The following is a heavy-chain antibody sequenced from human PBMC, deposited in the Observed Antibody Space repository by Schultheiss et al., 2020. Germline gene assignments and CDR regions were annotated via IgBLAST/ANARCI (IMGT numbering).Heavy chain of an antibody. V-gene: IGHV3-30*03. Sequence: GSLRLSCAASGFNFNSYDMHWVRQAPGKGLEWVAVISYDGSDKYYADSVRGRFTISRDNSKNTLYLQMNSLRAEDTAVFYCAVRNYGALVEYWGQGTLVTVSS. D-gene: IGHD4-17*01. CDR1: GFNFNSYD. J-gene: IGHJ4*02. CDR3: AVRNYGALVEY. CDR2: ISYDGSDK.